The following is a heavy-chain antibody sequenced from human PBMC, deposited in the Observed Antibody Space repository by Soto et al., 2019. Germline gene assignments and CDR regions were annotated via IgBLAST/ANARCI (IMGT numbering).Heavy chain of an antibody. CDR1: VYSFTSYW. CDR3: ARRRYDFWSGYSLYGRDV. CDR2: IYPGDSDT. V-gene: IGHV5-51*01. D-gene: IGHD3-3*01. J-gene: IGHJ6*02. Sequence: PGESLQISCKGSVYSFTSYWIGWVRQMPGKGLEWMGIIYPGDSDTRYSPSFQGQVTISADKSISTAYLQWSSLKASDTAMYYCARRRYDFWSGYSLYGRDVWGQGPTFTVSS.